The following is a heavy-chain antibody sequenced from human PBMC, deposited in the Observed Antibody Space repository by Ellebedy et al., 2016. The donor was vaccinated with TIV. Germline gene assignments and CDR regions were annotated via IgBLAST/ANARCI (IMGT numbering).Heavy chain of an antibody. Sequence: GGSLRLSCAASGFTFSSYEMNWVRQAPGKGLEWVSYISGSGSTMYYADSVKGRFTISRDNAKNSLYLQMNSLRDEDTAVYYCASVIAAAGTFVYHWYYGMDVWGQGTTVTVSS. V-gene: IGHV3-48*03. D-gene: IGHD6-13*01. CDR2: ISGSGSTM. CDR1: GFTFSSYE. J-gene: IGHJ6*02. CDR3: ASVIAAAGTFVYHWYYGMDV.